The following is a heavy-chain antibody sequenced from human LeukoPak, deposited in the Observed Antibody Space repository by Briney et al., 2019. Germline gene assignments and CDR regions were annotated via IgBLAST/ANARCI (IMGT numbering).Heavy chain of an antibody. V-gene: IGHV4-34*01. J-gene: IGHJ4*02. CDR2: TNHSGST. D-gene: IGHD5-18*01. CDR3: ARGRPYRRIQLWLTGPFDY. CDR1: GGSFSVYY. Sequence: PSETLSLTCAVYGGSFSVYYGSWIRHPPGKGLEWNRETNHSGSTNYNPSLKSRVAISVDTSKNQFSLKLSSVTAADTAVYYCARGRPYRRIQLWLTGPFDYWGQGTLVTVSS.